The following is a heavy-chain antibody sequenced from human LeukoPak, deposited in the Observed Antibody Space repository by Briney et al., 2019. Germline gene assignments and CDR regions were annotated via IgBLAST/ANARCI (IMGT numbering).Heavy chain of an antibody. CDR3: ARDLAQPGEYSSTSLDY. V-gene: IGHV3-15*01. Sequence: GGSLRLSCAGSGFTFSNAWMNWVRQAPGKGLEWLGRIKSKPDGGTTDYAAPVKGRFTISRDDSQNTVYLQMSSLRAEDTAVYYCARDLAQPGEYSSTSLDYWGQGTLVTVSS. CDR1: GFTFSNAW. CDR2: IKSKPDGGTT. D-gene: IGHD6-6*01. J-gene: IGHJ4*02.